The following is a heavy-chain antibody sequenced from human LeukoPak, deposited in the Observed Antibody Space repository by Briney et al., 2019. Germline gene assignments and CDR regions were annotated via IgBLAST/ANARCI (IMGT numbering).Heavy chain of an antibody. D-gene: IGHD3-3*01. CDR3: AKRGDYDFWSGYYWDY. J-gene: IGHJ4*02. Sequence: GGSLRLSCAASGFTFSSYAMSWVRQAPGKGLEWVSAISGSGGSTYYADSVKGRFTISRDNSKNTLYLQMNSLRAEDTAVYYCAKRGDYDFWSGYYWDYWGQGTLVTVSS. CDR1: GFTFSSYA. CDR2: ISGSGGST. V-gene: IGHV3-23*01.